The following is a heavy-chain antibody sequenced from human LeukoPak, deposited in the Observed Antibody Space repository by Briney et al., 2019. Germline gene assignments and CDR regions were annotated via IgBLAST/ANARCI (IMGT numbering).Heavy chain of an antibody. CDR1: KFTFYNHA. J-gene: IGHJ3*02. V-gene: IGHV3-30-3*02. CDR2: TSNDGRTK. Sequence: GGSLRLSCAASKFTFYNHAFHWVREAPGKGLEWVAVTSNDGRTKYYADSVKGRFTISRDDAKNSLYLQMNSLRAEDTAVYYCAKRLGYCSSTSCYRPDAFDIWGQGTMVTVSS. D-gene: IGHD2-2*01. CDR3: AKRLGYCSSTSCYRPDAFDI.